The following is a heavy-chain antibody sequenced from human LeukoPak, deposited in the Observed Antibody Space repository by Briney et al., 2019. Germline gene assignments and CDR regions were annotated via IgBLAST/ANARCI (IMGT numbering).Heavy chain of an antibody. CDR2: ISGGGYST. D-gene: IGHD3-9*01. V-gene: IGHV3-23*01. Sequence: GGSLRLSCAASGFTFSSYAMSWVRQAPGKGLEWVSGISGGGYSTYYADSVKGRFTISRDNSKNTLYLQMNSLRAEDTAVYYCAKDGKYYDILTGGDAFDIWGQGTMVTVSS. J-gene: IGHJ3*02. CDR1: GFTFSSYA. CDR3: AKDGKYYDILTGGDAFDI.